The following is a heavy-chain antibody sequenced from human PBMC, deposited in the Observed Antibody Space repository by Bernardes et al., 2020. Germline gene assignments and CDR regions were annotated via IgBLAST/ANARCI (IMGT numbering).Heavy chain of an antibody. CDR2: INHSGST. CDR3: ARELSNLKNWFDP. CDR1: GGSFSGYS. Sequence: SETLSLTCAVYGGSFSGYSWSWIRQPPGKGLEWIGEINHSGSTNYNPSLKSRVPISVDTSKNQFSLKLSSVTAADTAVYYCARELSNLKNWFDPWGQGTLVTVSS. J-gene: IGHJ5*02. V-gene: IGHV4-34*01. D-gene: IGHD1-7*01.